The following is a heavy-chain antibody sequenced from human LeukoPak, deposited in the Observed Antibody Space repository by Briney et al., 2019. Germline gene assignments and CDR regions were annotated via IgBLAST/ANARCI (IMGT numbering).Heavy chain of an antibody. D-gene: IGHD6-13*01. V-gene: IGHV1-18*01. CDR2: ISTYNGNT. CDR1: GYSFVLYG. Sequence: ASVKVSCKASGYSFVLYGISWVRQAPGQGPEWMGWISTYNGNTKYAEKFQGRVTMTRDTSISTAYMELSRLRSDDTAVYYCARLYSSSWAHDYWGQGTLVTVSS. J-gene: IGHJ4*02. CDR3: ARLYSSSWAHDY.